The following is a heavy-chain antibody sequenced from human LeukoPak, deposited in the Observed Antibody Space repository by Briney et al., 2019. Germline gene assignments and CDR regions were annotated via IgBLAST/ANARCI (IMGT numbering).Heavy chain of an antibody. CDR3: ARRFSGWYCAFDI. CDR1: GGSIRSSSYY. Sequence: PSETLSLTCTVSGGSIRSSSYYWGWIRQPPGKGLEWIGSISYSGNTYYSPSLKSRVTISVDTFMNQFSLKLNSVTAADTAVYYCARRFSGWYCAFDIWGQGTMVTVSS. J-gene: IGHJ3*02. D-gene: IGHD6-19*01. V-gene: IGHV4-39*07. CDR2: ISYSGNT.